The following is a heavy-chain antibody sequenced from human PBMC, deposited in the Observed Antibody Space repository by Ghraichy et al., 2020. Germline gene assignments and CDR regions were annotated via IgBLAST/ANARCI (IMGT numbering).Heavy chain of an antibody. CDR3: ARVIGTVEVAGTGKYYFDS. V-gene: IGHV4-39*01. CDR1: GGSVSSSNYY. CDR2: IHHSGST. J-gene: IGHJ4*02. Sequence: SETLSHTCTVSGGSVSSSNYYWGWIRQPPGKGLEWIANIHHSGSTYYNPSLKSRVTISIDTSKNQFSLNVTSVTAADTAVYYCARVIGTVEVAGTGKYYFDSWGQGTLGTVSS. D-gene: IGHD6-19*01.